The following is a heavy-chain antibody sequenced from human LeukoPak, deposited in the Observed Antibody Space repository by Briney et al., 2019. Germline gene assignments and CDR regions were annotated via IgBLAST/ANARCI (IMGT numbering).Heavy chain of an antibody. CDR2: IYHSGST. D-gene: IGHD3-10*01. CDR1: GGSISSGGYH. CDR3: ARARTGYAFDI. V-gene: IGHV4-30-2*01. J-gene: IGHJ3*02. Sequence: SETLSLTCTVSGGSISSGGYHWSWLRQPPGKGLEWIGYIYHSGSTCYNPSLKSRVTISVDRSKNQFSLKLSSVTAADTAVYYCARARTGYAFDIWGQGTMVTVSS.